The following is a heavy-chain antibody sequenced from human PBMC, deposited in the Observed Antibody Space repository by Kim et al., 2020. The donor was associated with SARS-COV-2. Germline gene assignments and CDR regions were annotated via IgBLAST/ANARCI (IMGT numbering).Heavy chain of an antibody. D-gene: IGHD6-13*01. CDR2: IYYSGSS. Sequence: SETLSLTCTVSGGSISSGGYYWSWIRQHPGKGLEWIGYIYYSGSSYYNPSLKSRVTISVDTSKNQFSLKLSSVTAADTAVYYCARVGKVAAAGTTYFQHWGQGTLVTVSS. CDR1: GGSISSGGYY. J-gene: IGHJ1*01. CDR3: ARVGKVAAAGTTYFQH. V-gene: IGHV4-31*03.